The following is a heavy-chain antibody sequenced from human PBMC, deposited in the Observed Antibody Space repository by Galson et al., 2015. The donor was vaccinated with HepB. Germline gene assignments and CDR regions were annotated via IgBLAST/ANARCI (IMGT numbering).Heavy chain of an antibody. J-gene: IGHJ4*02. CDR1: GFTFSSCG. CDR3: ATDRGSGWPRGGYFDY. V-gene: IGHV3-33*01. D-gene: IGHD6-19*01. CDR2: IWYDGSNK. Sequence: SLRLSCAASGFTFSSCGMHWVRQAPGKGLEWVAIIWYDGSNKYYADSVKGRFTISRDNSKNTLYLQMNSLRAEDTAVYYCATDRGSGWPRGGYFDYWGQGTLVTVSS.